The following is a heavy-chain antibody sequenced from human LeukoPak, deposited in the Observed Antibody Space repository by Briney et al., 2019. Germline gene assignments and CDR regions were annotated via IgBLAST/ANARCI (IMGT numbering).Heavy chain of an antibody. Sequence: PGGSLRLSCAASGFTFSTYEMNWVRQAPGKGLEWVSYISHSGSTIYYADSVKGRFAISRDNAKNSLYLQMNSLRAEDTAVYYCARDLLDYYDTGGYSGTFDYWGQGTLVTVSS. CDR1: GFTFSTYE. CDR2: ISHSGSTI. V-gene: IGHV3-48*03. J-gene: IGHJ4*02. CDR3: ARDLLDYYDTGGYSGTFDY. D-gene: IGHD3-22*01.